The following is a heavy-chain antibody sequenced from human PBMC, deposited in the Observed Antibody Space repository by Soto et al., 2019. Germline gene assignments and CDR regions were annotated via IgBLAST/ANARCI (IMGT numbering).Heavy chain of an antibody. CDR1: GGTFSSFA. CDR2: FNPILGTA. V-gene: IGHV1-69*13. J-gene: IGHJ3*02. Sequence: SVKVSVRVSGGTFSSFATSWVRRAPGQGLEWMGGFNPILGTANYAQKFQGRVTIPADESTFTAYMALSSMRSEDTVVYYCARTYDCLFLGGGPQHPGEALDIRGQGT. D-gene: IGHD3-9*01. CDR3: ARTYDCLFLGGGPQHPGEALDI.